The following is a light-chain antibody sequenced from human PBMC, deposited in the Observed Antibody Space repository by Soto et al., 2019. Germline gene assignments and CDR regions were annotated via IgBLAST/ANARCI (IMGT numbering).Light chain of an antibody. V-gene: IGKV3-20*01. CDR1: QSISSGF. Sequence: EIVLTQSPGTLSLSPGERATLSCRASQSISSGFVAWYQQKPGQAPRLLIYGTRRAPGIPDTFSGSGSGTDFSRTIRRLEPEDLSVYYCQQYSSSSLSFGGGSNVEI. J-gene: IGKJ4*01. CDR2: GT. CDR3: QQYSSSSLS.